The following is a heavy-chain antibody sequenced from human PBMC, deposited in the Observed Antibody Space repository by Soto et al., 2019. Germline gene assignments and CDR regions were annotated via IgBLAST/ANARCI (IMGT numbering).Heavy chain of an antibody. CDR2: IYYSGST. CDR1: GGSISSYY. J-gene: IGHJ3*02. D-gene: IGHD1-26*01. CDR3: ARRWGYAFDI. V-gene: IGHV4-59*08. Sequence: QVQLQESGPGLVKPSETLSLTCTVSGGSISSYYWSWIRQPPGQGLEWIGYIYYSGSTNYNPSLKSRVTISVDTSKNQFSLKLSAVTAADTAVYDCARRWGYAFDIWGQGTMVTVSS.